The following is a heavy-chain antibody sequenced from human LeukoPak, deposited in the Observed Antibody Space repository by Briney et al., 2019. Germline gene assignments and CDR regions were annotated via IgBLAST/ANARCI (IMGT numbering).Heavy chain of an antibody. CDR1: GYTFTGYY. CDR2: INPNSGGT. J-gene: IGHJ5*02. D-gene: IGHD6-6*01. CDR3: ARGRRSSSLANWFDP. V-gene: IGHV1-2*02. Sequence: ASVKVSCKASGYTFTGYYMHWVRQAPGQGLEWMGWINPNSGGTNYAQKFQGRVTMTRDTSISTAYMELSRLRSDDTAVYYCARGRRSSSLANWFDPWGQGTLVTVSS.